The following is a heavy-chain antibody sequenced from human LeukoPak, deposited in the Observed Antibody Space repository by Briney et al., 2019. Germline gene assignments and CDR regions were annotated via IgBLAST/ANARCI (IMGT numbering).Heavy chain of an antibody. J-gene: IGHJ4*02. CDR2: INPNSGGT. V-gene: IGHV1-2*02. CDR1: GYTFTGYY. Sequence: ASVKVSCKASGYTFTGYYMHWVRQAPGQGLEWMGWINPNSGGTNYAQKFQGRVTMTRDTSISTAYMELSRLRSDDTAVYYCARDFDYSNYDRSFDYWGQGTLVTVSS. CDR3: ARDFDYSNYDRSFDY. D-gene: IGHD4-11*01.